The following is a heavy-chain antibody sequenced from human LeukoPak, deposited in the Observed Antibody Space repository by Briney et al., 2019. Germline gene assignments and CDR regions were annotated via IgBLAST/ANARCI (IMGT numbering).Heavy chain of an antibody. CDR3: ARGSEWLSRFDY. J-gene: IGHJ4*02. V-gene: IGHV1-18*01. CDR2: ISAYNGNT. CDR1: GGVFTTYT. D-gene: IGHD3-3*01. Sequence: ASVKVSCKASGGVFTTYTMSWVRQAPGQGLEWMGWISAYNGNTNYARKLQGRVTMTTDTSTSTAYMELRSLRSDDTAVYYCARGSEWLSRFDYWGQGTLVTVSS.